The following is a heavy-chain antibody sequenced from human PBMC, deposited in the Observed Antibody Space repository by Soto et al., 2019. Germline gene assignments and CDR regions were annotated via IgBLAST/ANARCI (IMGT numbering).Heavy chain of an antibody. D-gene: IGHD3-10*02. CDR2: IYDNGSP. V-gene: IGHV4-39*07. CDR1: GGSISSTGYY. CDR3: ARVDHRGYFSVLTDF. Sequence: PSETLSLTCTVSGGSISSTGYYWAWIRQPPGKALEWIGSIYDNGSPYYNPSLKSRVTIFADASRNQFSLSLSSLTAADTAVYYCARVDHRGYFSVLTDFWGQGILVTVSS. J-gene: IGHJ4*02.